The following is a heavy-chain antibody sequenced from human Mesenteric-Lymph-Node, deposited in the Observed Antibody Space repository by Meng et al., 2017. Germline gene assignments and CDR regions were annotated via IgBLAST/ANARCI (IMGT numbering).Heavy chain of an antibody. CDR2: IYYTGST. V-gene: IGHV4-31*03. CDR3: AREAGRDGYATPKFDY. Sequence: VQLPESGPGLVKPSQTLSLTCTVSGGSIGSGGYYWSWIRQHPGKGLEWIGYIYYTGSTFYNPSLKSRVTISVDTSKNQFSLKLISATAADTAVYYCAREAGRDGYATPKFDYWGQGTLVTVSS. J-gene: IGHJ4*02. D-gene: IGHD5-24*01. CDR1: GGSIGSGGYY.